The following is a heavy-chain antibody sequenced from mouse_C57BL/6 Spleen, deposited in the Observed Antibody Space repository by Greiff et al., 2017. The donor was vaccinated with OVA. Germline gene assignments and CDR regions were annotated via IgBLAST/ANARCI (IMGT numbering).Heavy chain of an antibody. Sequence: VQLQQSGAELVKPGASVKLSCTASGYTFTEYTIHWVKQRPGQGLEWIGWFYPGSGSIKYNEKFKDRATLTADKSTSTVYMELSRLTSEDSAVYFCARHEGNYGFWYFDVWGTGTTVTVSS. D-gene: IGHD1-1*02. CDR3: ARHEGNYGFWYFDV. CDR1: GYTFTEYT. V-gene: IGHV1-62-2*01. J-gene: IGHJ1*03. CDR2: FYPGSGSI.